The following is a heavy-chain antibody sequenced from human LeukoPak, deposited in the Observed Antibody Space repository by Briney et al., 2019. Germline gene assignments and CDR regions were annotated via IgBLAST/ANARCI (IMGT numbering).Heavy chain of an antibody. J-gene: IGHJ4*02. CDR2: INSDGGST. CDR1: GFSFSSYW. CDR3: ARAVRAHPPADF. D-gene: IGHD3-3*01. V-gene: IGHV3-74*01. Sequence: PGASLRLSCAASGFSFSSYWMHWVRQAPGKGLEWVSRINSDGGSTTYADSVKGRSSISRDNAKNTLYLHMSSLRAEDTGVYYCARAVRAHPPADFWGQGTLVTVSS.